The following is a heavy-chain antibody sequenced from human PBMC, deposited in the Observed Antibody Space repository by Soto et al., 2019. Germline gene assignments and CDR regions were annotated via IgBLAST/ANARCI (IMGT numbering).Heavy chain of an antibody. Sequence: GESLKISCKGSGYSFTSYWISWVRQMPGKGLEWMGRIDPSDSYTNYSPSFQGHVTISADKSISTAYLQWSSLKASDTAMYYCARQAFRTKYGGTDWGDYWGQGTLVTVPQ. D-gene: IGHD5-12*01. V-gene: IGHV5-10-1*01. CDR3: ARQAFRTKYGGTDWGDY. J-gene: IGHJ4*02. CDR1: GYSFTSYW. CDR2: IDPSDSYT.